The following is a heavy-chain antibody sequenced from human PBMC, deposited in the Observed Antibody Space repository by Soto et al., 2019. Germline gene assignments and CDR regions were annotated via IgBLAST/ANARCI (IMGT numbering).Heavy chain of an antibody. D-gene: IGHD3-22*01. CDR1: GGSISSSNW. Sequence: PSETLSLTCAVSGGSISSSNWWIWVRQPPGKGLEWFGEIYHSGSTNYNPSLKSRVTISVDKSKNQFSLKLSSVTAADTAVYYCARELMSDYYDSSGYSPYWFDPWGQGTLVTVSS. CDR2: IYHSGST. J-gene: IGHJ5*02. V-gene: IGHV4-4*02. CDR3: ARELMSDYYDSSGYSPYWFDP.